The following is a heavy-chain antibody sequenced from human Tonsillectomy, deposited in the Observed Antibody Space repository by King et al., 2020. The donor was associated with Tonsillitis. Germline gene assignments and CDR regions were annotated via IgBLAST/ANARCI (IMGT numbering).Heavy chain of an antibody. D-gene: IGHD3-3*01. CDR2: IYSGGRT. CDR3: ARDLGGDYYFDY. CDR1: GFSVSSSY. V-gene: IGHV3-53*01. Sequence: VQLVESGGGLIQPGGSLRLSCAASGFSVSSSYMSWVRQAPGKGLEWVSAIYSGGRTDYADSVKGRFTISRDNSKNTLYLQMNSLRAADTAVYYCARDLGGDYYFDYWGQGTLVTVSS. J-gene: IGHJ4*02.